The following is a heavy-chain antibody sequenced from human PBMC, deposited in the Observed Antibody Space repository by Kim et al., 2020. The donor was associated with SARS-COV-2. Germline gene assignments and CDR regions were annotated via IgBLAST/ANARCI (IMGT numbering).Heavy chain of an antibody. CDR3: ARVRIVVVVAARGYYFDY. CDR1: GFTLSSYW. V-gene: IGHV3-7*01. Sequence: GGSLRLSCAASGFTLSSYWMSWVRQAPGKGLEWVANIKQDGSEKYYVDSVKGRFTISRDNAKNSLYLQMNSLRAEDTAVYYWARVRIVVVVAARGYYFDYWGQGTLVTVSS. CDR2: IKQDGSEK. J-gene: IGHJ4*02. D-gene: IGHD2-15*01.